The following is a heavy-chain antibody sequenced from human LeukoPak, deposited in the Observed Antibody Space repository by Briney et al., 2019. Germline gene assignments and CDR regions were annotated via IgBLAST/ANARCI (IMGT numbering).Heavy chain of an antibody. V-gene: IGHV3-23*01. CDR1: GFTFSSYT. D-gene: IGHD6-6*01. J-gene: IGHJ4*02. Sequence: GGSLRLSCAASGFTFSSYTMSWVRQAPGKGLEWVSTITTSDGNTYYADSVKGRFTVSRDNSKNTLYLQMNSLRAEDTAVYYCARTPWGDNSGPYFFDYWGQGTLVTVSS. CDR2: ITTSDGNT. CDR3: ARTPWGDNSGPYFFDY.